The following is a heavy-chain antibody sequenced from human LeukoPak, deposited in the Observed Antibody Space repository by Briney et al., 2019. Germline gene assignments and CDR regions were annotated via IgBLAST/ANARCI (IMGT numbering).Heavy chain of an antibody. CDR1: GFTFSRSW. Sequence: GGSLRLSCAASGFTFSRSWMHWVRQAPGKGLVWVSRINTDGSDTMYADSVKGRFTISRDNAKDTLYLQMNSLKAEDTAVYYCARDQGGSGPTTYDYWGQGNLVTVSS. V-gene: IGHV3-74*03. CDR2: INTDGSDT. J-gene: IGHJ4*02. CDR3: ARDQGGSGPTTYDY. D-gene: IGHD6-19*01.